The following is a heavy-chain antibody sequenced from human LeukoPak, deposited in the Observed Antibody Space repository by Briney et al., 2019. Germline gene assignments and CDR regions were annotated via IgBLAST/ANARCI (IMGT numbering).Heavy chain of an antibody. CDR1: GASIRSGDYY. CDR2: IYYSGST. CDR3: ARKGRGTTSSNFDS. Sequence: SETLSLTCTVSGASIRSGDYYWSWIRQPPGKGLEWIGSIYYSGSTYYNPSLESRVTISVDTSKNQFSLKLSSVTAADTAVYYCARKGRGTTSSNFDSWGQGTLVTVSS. J-gene: IGHJ4*02. V-gene: IGHV4-39*01. D-gene: IGHD1-14*01.